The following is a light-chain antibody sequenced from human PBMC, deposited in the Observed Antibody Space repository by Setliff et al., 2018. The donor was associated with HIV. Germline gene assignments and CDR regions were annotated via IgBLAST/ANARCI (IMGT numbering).Light chain of an antibody. CDR3: RSYAGSNNYV. J-gene: IGLJ1*01. CDR2: EVS. Sequence: QSALTQPPSAPGSPGQSVTISCTGTSSDVGGYNYVSWYQQHPGKAPKLMIYEVSKRPSGVPDRFSGSKSGNTASLTVSGLQAEDAADYYCRSYAGSNNYVFGTGTRSPS. V-gene: IGLV2-8*01. CDR1: SSDVGGYNY.